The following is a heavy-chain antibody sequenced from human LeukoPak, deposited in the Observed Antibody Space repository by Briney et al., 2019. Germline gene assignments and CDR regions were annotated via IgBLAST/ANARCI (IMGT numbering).Heavy chain of an antibody. D-gene: IGHD6-19*01. CDR1: GFTFGSYA. Sequence: GGSLRLSCAASGFTFGSYAMNWVRQAPGKGLEWVSAMSGSGASTNYADSVKGRFTISRHNSKNTLYLQMNSLRAEDTAVYYCAKVSVTGAYYFDYWGQGTLVTVSS. CDR2: MSGSGAST. V-gene: IGHV3-23*01. CDR3: AKVSVTGAYYFDY. J-gene: IGHJ4*02.